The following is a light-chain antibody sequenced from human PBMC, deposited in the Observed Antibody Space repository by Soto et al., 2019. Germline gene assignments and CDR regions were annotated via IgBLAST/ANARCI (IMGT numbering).Light chain of an antibody. CDR3: QQYDNLPLT. CDR2: DAS. Sequence: IRMTKSPSSLSASTGDGVTITCRASQCISSYLAWYQQKPGKAPKLLIYDASNLETGVPSRFSGSGSGTDFTFTISSLQPEDIATYYCQQYDNLPLTFGGGTKVDI. V-gene: IGKV1-33*01. J-gene: IGKJ4*01. CDR1: QCISSY.